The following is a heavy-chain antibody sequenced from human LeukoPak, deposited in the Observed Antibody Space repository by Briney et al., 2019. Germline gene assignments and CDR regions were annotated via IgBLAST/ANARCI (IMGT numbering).Heavy chain of an antibody. J-gene: IGHJ5*02. D-gene: IGHD3-22*01. CDR1: GYTFTGYY. CDR3: ARDPSYDSSGYPNWFDP. V-gene: IGHV1-18*04. Sequence: ASVKVSCKASGYTFTGYYMHWVRQAPGQGLQWVGWMSAYNGNTNYAQKLQGRVTMTTDTSTSTAYMELTSLRSDDTAVYYCARDPSYDSSGYPNWFDPWGQGTLVTVSS. CDR2: MSAYNGNT.